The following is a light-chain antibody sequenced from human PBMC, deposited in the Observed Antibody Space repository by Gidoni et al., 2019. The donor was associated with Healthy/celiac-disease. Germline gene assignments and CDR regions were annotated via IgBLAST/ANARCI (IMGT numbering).Light chain of an antibody. J-gene: IGKJ2*01. V-gene: IGKV2-28*01. CDR1: QSLLHSNGYNY. CDR2: LGS. Sequence: DIVMTQSLLPLPVTPGEPASISCRSSQSLLHSNGYNYLDWYLQKPGQSPQLLIYLGSNRASGVPDRFSGSGSGTDFTLKISRVEAEDVGVYYCMQALQTVYTFGQGTKLEIK. CDR3: MQALQTVYT.